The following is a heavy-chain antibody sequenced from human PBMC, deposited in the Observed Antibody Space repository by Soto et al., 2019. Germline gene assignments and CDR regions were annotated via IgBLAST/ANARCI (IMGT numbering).Heavy chain of an antibody. CDR2: LYTSGST. CDR3: ARDARDPTTQILSNGLDV. CDR1: GASISSHY. V-gene: IGHV4-4*07. Sequence: LSLTCTVSGASISSHYWSWIRQPAGKGLEWLGRLYTSGSTNYNPSLGSRVSISLDRSKNQFSLRLNSVTAADTAVYYCARDARDPTTQILSNGLDVWGQGTTVTVSS. D-gene: IGHD3-3*01. J-gene: IGHJ6*02.